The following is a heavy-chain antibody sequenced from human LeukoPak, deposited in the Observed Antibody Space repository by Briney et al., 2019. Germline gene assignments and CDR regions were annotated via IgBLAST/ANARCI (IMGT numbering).Heavy chain of an antibody. Sequence: SQTLSLTCAISGDSVSSNSAAWNWIRQSPSRGLEWLGRTYYGSKWYNDYAVSVKSRITINPDTSKNQFSLQLNSVTPEDTAVYYCARESSPDTAMVSVVDYWGQGTLVTVSS. CDR2: TYYGSKWYN. D-gene: IGHD5-18*01. V-gene: IGHV6-1*01. CDR1: GDSVSSNSAA. CDR3: ARESSPDTAMVSVVDY. J-gene: IGHJ4*02.